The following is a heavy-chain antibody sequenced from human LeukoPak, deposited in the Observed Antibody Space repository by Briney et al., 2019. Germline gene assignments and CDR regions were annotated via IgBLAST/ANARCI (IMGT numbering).Heavy chain of an antibody. D-gene: IGHD2-2*01. Sequence: SETLALTCAVSGYSISSGYYWGWIRQPPGKGVEWIGSIYHSGSTYYNPSLKSRVTISVDTSKNQYSLKLTSVAAADTAVYFCARPSLGLPAAFFDYWGQGTLVTVSS. J-gene: IGHJ4*02. CDR2: IYHSGST. CDR3: ARPSLGLPAAFFDY. V-gene: IGHV4-38-2*01. CDR1: GYSISSGYY.